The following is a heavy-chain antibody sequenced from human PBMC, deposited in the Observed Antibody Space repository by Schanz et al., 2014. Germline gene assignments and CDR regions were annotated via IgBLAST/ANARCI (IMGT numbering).Heavy chain of an antibody. J-gene: IGHJ4*03. CDR2: LSANGDST. CDR3: ARKSVVSAHYDA. CDR1: GFTLSNYA. D-gene: IGHD3-16*01. Sequence: EVQLVDSGGGLVQPGGSLRLSCAAPGFTLSNYAMHWVRQTPDKGLEWVSGLSANGDSTFYSSSVKGRFTISRDIAKNTQYLQMGRRREEAVAEYYCARKSVVSAHYDAWGQGTLVTVSS. V-gene: IGHV3-64*01.